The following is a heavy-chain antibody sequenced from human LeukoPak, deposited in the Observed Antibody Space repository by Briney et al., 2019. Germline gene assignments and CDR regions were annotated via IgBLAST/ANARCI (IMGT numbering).Heavy chain of an antibody. CDR2: ISGNGGDT. D-gene: IGHD4-17*01. V-gene: IGHV3-23*01. Sequence: PGGSLRLSCAASGFTFSTYSMSWVRQAPGKGLEWVSVISGNGGDTFYADSVKGRFTISRDNSKNTLFLQMNTLRVEDTAIYYCVKGDTVTTRPNFDYWGQGTLVTVSS. CDR1: GFTFSTYS. CDR3: VKGDTVTTRPNFDY. J-gene: IGHJ4*02.